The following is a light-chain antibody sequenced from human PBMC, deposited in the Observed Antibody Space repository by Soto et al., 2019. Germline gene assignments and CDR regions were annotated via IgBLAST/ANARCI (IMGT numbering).Light chain of an antibody. CDR1: SSDVGDYNY. Sequence: QSALTQPPSASGSPGQSVTISCTGTSSDVGDYNYVSWYQQHPGKAPKLMIYEVSKRPSGVPDRFSGSKSGNTASLTVSGLQAEDEADYYCSSYAGSNNWVFGGRTKLTVL. J-gene: IGLJ3*02. CDR3: SSYAGSNNWV. CDR2: EVS. V-gene: IGLV2-8*01.